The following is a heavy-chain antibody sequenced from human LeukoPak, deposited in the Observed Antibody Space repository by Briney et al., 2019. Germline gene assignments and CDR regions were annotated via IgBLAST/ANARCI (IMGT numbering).Heavy chain of an antibody. CDR1: AGSISSYY. D-gene: IGHD3-22*01. Sequence: PSETLSLTYTVSAGSISSYYWGWIRHPAGKGMEWLGRIYTSGRTNYNPSLKSRVTMSVDTSKNQFSLKLSSVTAGDTAVYYCARTATQYYYDSSGYYPWFFDYWGQGTLVTVSS. CDR2: IYTSGRT. CDR3: ARTATQYYYDSSGYYPWFFDY. J-gene: IGHJ4*02. V-gene: IGHV4-4*07.